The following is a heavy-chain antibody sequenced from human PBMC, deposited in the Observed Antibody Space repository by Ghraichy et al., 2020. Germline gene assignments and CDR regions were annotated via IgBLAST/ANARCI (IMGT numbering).Heavy chain of an antibody. CDR3: ARVWVAAAGTQIDY. CDR1: GFTFSSYA. V-gene: IGHV3-30-3*01. D-gene: IGHD6-13*01. J-gene: IGHJ4*02. Sequence: GGSLRLSCAASGFTFSSYAMHWVRQAPGKGLEWVAVISYDGSNKYYADSVKGRFTISRDNSKNTLYLQMNSLRAEDTAVYYCARVWVAAAGTQIDYWGQGTLVTVS. CDR2: ISYDGSNK.